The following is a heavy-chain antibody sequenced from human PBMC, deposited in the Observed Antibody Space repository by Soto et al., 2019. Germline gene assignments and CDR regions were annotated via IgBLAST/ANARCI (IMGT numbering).Heavy chain of an antibody. CDR1: GFTFSGSA. D-gene: IGHD4-17*01. V-gene: IGHV3-73*02. J-gene: IGHJ4*02. Sequence: EVQLVESGGGLVQPGGSLKLSCAASGFTFSGSAMHWVRQASGKGLEWVGRIRSKANSYATAYAASVKGRFTISRDDSKNTAYLQMNSLKTEDTAVYYCTRRVEAYSYGDPTGMDYWGQGTLFTVSS. CDR3: TRRVEAYSYGDPTGMDY. CDR2: IRSKANSYAT.